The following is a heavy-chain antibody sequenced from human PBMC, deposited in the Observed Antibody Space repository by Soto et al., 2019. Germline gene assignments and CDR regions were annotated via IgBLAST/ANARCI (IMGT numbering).Heavy chain of an antibody. CDR1: GGSISSSSYY. CDR3: ARRSTVSNSFVY. D-gene: IGHD4-17*01. Sequence: QLQLQESGPGLVKPSETLSLTCTVSGGSISSSSYYWGWIRQPPGKGLEWIGSSYYSGSTYYNPSLKSRVSISVDTSKHQFSLKLSSVTAADTAVYYCARRSTVSNSFVYWGQGTLVTVSS. J-gene: IGHJ4*02. V-gene: IGHV4-39*01. CDR2: SYYSGST.